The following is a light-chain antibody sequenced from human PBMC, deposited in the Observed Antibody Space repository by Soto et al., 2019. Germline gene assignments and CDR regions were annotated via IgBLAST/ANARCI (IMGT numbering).Light chain of an antibody. CDR2: HSS. V-gene: IGKV3-15*01. CDR1: QSITTH. CDR3: QQYNTWHRT. Sequence: IVMTQSPGTLSLSAGARAPLSCRASQSITTHLAWYQQRPGQAPRLLIYHSSTRATGVPTRFSGSGSGTDFTLTINSLQSEDIAVYYCQQYNTWHRTFGQGTKVDI. J-gene: IGKJ1*01.